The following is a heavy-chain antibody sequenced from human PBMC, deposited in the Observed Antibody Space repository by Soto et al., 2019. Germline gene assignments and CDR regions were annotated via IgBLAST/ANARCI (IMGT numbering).Heavy chain of an antibody. CDR1: GDTFTFYS. V-gene: IGHV1-69*02. Sequence: QVQLVQSGAEVKKPWSSVRVSCKASGDTFTFYSINWVRQSPGLGLEWMGRINPILSMSNYAQRFQGRVTMTADKSTSTAYMELGILRSEDTAMYYCASSYGSGYRAFDYWGQGALVTVSS. CDR3: ASSYGSGYRAFDY. CDR2: INPILSMS. J-gene: IGHJ4*02. D-gene: IGHD3-10*01.